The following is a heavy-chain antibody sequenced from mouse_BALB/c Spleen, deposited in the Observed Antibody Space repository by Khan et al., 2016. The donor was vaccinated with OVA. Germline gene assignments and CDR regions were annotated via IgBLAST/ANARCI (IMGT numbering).Heavy chain of an antibody. Sequence: EVQLQESGPGLVKPSQSLSLTCTVTGYSITSDYAWNWIRQFPGNKLEWMGYISYSGRTSYNPSLKSRISITRDTSKNQFFLQLNSVTTEDTASYYFARSVTITTVVATYFDYWGQGTTLTVSS. J-gene: IGHJ2*01. V-gene: IGHV3-2*02. D-gene: IGHD1-1*01. CDR1: GYSITSDYA. CDR2: ISYSGRT. CDR3: ARSVTITTVVATYFDY.